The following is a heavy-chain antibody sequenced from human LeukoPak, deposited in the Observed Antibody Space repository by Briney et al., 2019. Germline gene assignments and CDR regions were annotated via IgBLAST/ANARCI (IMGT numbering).Heavy chain of an antibody. CDR2: IYTAGDT. CDR3: TSGQMFTSGGFDD. D-gene: IGHD6-19*01. V-gene: IGHV3-53*01. Sequence: GGSLRLSCAASGFSVSDKYMGWVRQAPGRGLEWVSVIYTAGDTFYPDSVRGRFSISRDTSRNMVNLQMNSLRAEDTALYYCTSGQMFTSGGFDDWGRGTLVTVSS. J-gene: IGHJ4*02. CDR1: GFSVSDKY.